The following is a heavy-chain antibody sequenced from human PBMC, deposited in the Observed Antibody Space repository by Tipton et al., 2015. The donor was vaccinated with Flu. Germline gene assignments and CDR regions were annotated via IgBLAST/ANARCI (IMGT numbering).Heavy chain of an antibody. CDR3: AKEQYYDFWSGSPPEGVDY. CDR1: GFTFSSYA. Sequence: SLRLSCAASGFTFSSYAMSWVRQAPGKGLEWVSAISGSGGSTYYADSVKGRFTISRDNSKNTLYLQMNSLRAEDTAVYYCAKEQYYDFWSGSPPEGVDYWGQGTLVTVSS. CDR2: ISGSGGST. V-gene: IGHV3-23*01. D-gene: IGHD3-3*01. J-gene: IGHJ4*02.